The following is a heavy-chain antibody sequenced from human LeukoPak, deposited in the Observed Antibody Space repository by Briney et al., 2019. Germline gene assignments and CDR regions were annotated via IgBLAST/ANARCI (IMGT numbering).Heavy chain of an antibody. V-gene: IGHV1-69*13. CDR2: IIPIFGTA. J-gene: IGHJ6*02. CDR3: AREVKELVAYYYYGMDV. Sequence: SVKVSCKASGGTFSSYAISWVRRAPGQGLEWMGGIIPIFGTANYAQKFQGRVTITADESTSTAYMELSSLRSEDTAVYYCAREVKELVAYYYYGMDVWGQGTTVTVSS. D-gene: IGHD6-6*01. CDR1: GGTFSSYA.